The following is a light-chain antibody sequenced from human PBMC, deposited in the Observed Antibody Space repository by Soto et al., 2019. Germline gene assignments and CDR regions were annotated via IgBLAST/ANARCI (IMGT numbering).Light chain of an antibody. CDR3: QQYDSSQYT. CDR2: GAS. Sequence: EIVLTQSPGTLSLSPGERATLSCRASQSVSRSYLAWYQQKPGQAPRLLIYGASSRATGIPDRFSGSGSGTDFTLTISRLEPEDFAVYYCQQYDSSQYTFGQGTKLEIK. CDR1: QSVSRSY. J-gene: IGKJ2*01. V-gene: IGKV3-20*01.